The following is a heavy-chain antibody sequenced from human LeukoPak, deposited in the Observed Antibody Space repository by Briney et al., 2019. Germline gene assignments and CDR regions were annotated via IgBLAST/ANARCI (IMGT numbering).Heavy chain of an antibody. CDR1: GYTFTGYY. J-gene: IGHJ3*02. V-gene: IGHV5-51*01. Sequence: ASVKVSCKASGYTFTGYYMHWVRQAPGQGLEWMGIIYPGDSDTRYSPSFQGQVTISADKSISTAYLQWSSLKASDTAMYYCARRRIVVVTAIPGDAFDIWGQGTMVTVSS. D-gene: IGHD2-21*02. CDR2: IYPGDSDT. CDR3: ARRRIVVVTAIPGDAFDI.